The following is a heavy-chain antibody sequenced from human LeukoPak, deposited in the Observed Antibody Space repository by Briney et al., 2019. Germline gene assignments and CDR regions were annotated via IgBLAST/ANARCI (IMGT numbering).Heavy chain of an antibody. CDR2: ISYDGSNK. CDR1: GFTFSSYA. D-gene: IGHD2-2*02. J-gene: IGHJ4*02. CDR3: ARERINCSSTSCYTEFDY. V-gene: IGHV3-30-3*01. Sequence: GRSLRLSCAASGFTFSSYAMHWVRQAPGKGLEWVAVISYDGSNKYYADSVKGRFTISGDNSKNTLYLQMNSLRAEDTAVYYCARERINCSSTSCYTEFDYWGQGTLVTVSS.